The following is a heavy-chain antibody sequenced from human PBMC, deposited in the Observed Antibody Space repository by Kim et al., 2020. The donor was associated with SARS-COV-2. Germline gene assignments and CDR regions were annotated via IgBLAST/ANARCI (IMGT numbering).Heavy chain of an antibody. D-gene: IGHD3-10*01. Sequence: ADSVKSRFTISRDNAKNALYLQMNSMRAEDTALYYCAKDMAPSSGSAFDYWGQGTLVTVSS. V-gene: IGHV3-9*01. CDR3: AKDMAPSSGSAFDY. J-gene: IGHJ4*02.